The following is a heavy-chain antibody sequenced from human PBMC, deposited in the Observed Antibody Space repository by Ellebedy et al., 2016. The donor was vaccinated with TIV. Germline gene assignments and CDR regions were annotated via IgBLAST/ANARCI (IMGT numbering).Heavy chain of an antibody. CDR2: ISANGGDT. D-gene: IGHD2-2*01. CDR3: ARLSNTNSYFDH. Sequence: GESLKISXAPSGFTFSSYAMSWVRQAPGKGLEWVSSISANGGDTQYGDSVMGRFTISRDNSKNTVFLQMNSLRGDDTATYYCARLSNTNSYFDHWGQGALVTVSS. V-gene: IGHV3-23*01. J-gene: IGHJ4*02. CDR1: GFTFSSYA.